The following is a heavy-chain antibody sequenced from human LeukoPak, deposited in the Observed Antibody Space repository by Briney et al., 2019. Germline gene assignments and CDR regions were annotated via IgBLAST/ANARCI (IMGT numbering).Heavy chain of an antibody. CDR3: ARNLLSAAMVNWFDP. CDR1: GYTFTDYY. D-gene: IGHD5-18*01. V-gene: IGHV1-2*02. Sequence: GASVKVSCKASGYTFTDYYIHWVRQAPGHGLEWMGWVNPHSGGTNFAQGFRGKVTMTRDTSVTTAYLELNSLQSDDTAVYYCARNLLSAAMVNWFDPWGQGTLVTVSS. J-gene: IGHJ5*02. CDR2: VNPHSGGT.